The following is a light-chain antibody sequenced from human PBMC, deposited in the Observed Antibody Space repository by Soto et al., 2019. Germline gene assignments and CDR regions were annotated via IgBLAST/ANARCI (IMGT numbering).Light chain of an antibody. CDR3: QVWNSSSDPWV. Sequence: VLTQPPSVSVAPGQTAMITCGGNNIGNKSVHWYHQRPGQAPVLVVYDDDDRPSGIPERFSGSNSGNTATLTISRVEAGDEADYYCQVWNSSSDPWVFGGGTKLTVL. CDR1: NIGNKS. J-gene: IGLJ3*02. CDR2: DDD. V-gene: IGLV3-21*02.